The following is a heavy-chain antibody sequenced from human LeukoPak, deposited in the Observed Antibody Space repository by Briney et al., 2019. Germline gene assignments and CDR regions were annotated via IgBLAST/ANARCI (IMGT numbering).Heavy chain of an antibody. D-gene: IGHD6-13*01. V-gene: IGHV1-2*06. CDR3: ARDRIKYSSSSLGGY. J-gene: IGHJ4*02. Sequence: ASVKLSCKASGYTFTGYYMHWVRQAPGQGLEWMRRINPNSGGTNYAQKFQGRVTMTRDTSISTAYMELSRLRSDDTAVYYGARDRIKYSSSSLGGYWGQGTLVTVSS. CDR1: GYTFTGYY. CDR2: INPNSGGT.